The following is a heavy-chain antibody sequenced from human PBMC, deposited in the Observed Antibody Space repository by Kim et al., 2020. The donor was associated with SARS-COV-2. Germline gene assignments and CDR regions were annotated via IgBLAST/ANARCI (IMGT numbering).Heavy chain of an antibody. Sequence: GGSLRLSCAASGFTFSSYGMHWVRQAPGKGLEWVAVISYDGSNKYYADSVKGRFTISRDNSKNTLYLQMNSLRAEDTAVYYCARDFWYGSGSFVYYYGMDVWRQGTTVTVSS. CDR2: ISYDGSNK. D-gene: IGHD3-10*01. J-gene: IGHJ6*01. CDR3: ARDFWYGSGSFVYYYGMDV. CDR1: GFTFSSYG. V-gene: IGHV3-33*05.